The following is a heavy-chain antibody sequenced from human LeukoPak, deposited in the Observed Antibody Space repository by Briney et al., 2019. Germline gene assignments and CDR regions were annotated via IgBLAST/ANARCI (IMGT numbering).Heavy chain of an antibody. V-gene: IGHV4-59*08. D-gene: IGHD3-22*01. CDR2: IYYSGST. CDR3: ARHFTYYYDSSGYPRDAFDI. Sequence: SETLSLTCTVSGGSISPYYWSWIRQSPGKGLAWIGYIYYSGSTNYNPSLKSRVTISVDMSKNQFSLKLSSVTAADTALYYCARHFTYYYDSSGYPRDAFDIWGQGTMVTVSS. J-gene: IGHJ3*02. CDR1: GGSISPYY.